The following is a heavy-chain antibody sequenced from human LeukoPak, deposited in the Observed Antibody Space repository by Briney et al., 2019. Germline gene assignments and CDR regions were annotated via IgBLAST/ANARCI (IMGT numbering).Heavy chain of an antibody. CDR2: ISRSSSYI. V-gene: IGHV3-21*01. Sequence: GGSLRLSCAASGFTFSSYSMNWVRQAPGKGLEWVSSISRSSSYIYYADSVKGRFTISRDNAKNSLYLQMNSLRAEDTAVYYCARAPLVGAGEFDPWGQGTLVTVSS. CDR3: ARAPLVGAGEFDP. CDR1: GFTFSSYS. D-gene: IGHD1-26*01. J-gene: IGHJ5*02.